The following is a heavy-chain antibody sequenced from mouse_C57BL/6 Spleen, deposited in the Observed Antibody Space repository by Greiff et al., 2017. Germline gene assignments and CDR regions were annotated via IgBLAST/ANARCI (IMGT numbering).Heavy chain of an antibody. CDR3: TRPATTVVEGYAMDY. V-gene: IGHV6-6*01. D-gene: IGHD1-1*01. Sequence: EVQLVESGGGLVQPGGSMKLSCAASGFTFSDAWMDWVRQSPEKGLEWVAEIRNKANNHATYYAESVKGRFTISRDDSKSSVYLQMNSLRAEDTGIYYCTRPATTVVEGYAMDYWGQGTSVTVSS. CDR1: GFTFSDAW. CDR2: IRNKANNHAT. J-gene: IGHJ4*01.